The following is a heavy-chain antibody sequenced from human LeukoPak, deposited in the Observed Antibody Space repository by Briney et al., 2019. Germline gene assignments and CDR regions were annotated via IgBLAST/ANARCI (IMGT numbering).Heavy chain of an antibody. CDR1: GFTFGDYA. Sequence: GSLRLSCTASGFTFGDYAMSWVRQAPGKGLEWVGFIRSRAYGGTTEYAASVKGRFTISRDDSKSIAYLQMNSLKTEDTAVYYCTRTIFMPITMVRGDYYYYMDVWGKGTTVTISS. V-gene: IGHV3-49*04. D-gene: IGHD3-10*01. CDR3: TRTIFMPITMVRGDYYYYMDV. J-gene: IGHJ6*03. CDR2: IRSRAYGGTT.